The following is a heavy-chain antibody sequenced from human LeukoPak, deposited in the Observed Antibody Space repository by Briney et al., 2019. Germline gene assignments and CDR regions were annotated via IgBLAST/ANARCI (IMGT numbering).Heavy chain of an antibody. Sequence: SVKVSCKASGYTFTSYGISWVRQAPGQGLEWLGRIIPIVDITNYAQKFQGRVTIIADNSTRTAYMELSSLTSEDTAVYYCARGLHFTMVRGGTTNYYYGMDVWGQGTSVTVSS. J-gene: IGHJ6*02. CDR3: ARGLHFTMVRGGTTNYYYGMDV. CDR1: GYTFTSYG. D-gene: IGHD3-10*01. V-gene: IGHV1-69*04. CDR2: IIPIVDIT.